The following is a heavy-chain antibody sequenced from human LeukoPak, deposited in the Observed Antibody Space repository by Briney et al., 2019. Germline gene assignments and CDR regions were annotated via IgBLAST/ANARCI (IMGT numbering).Heavy chain of an antibody. CDR1: GYTLTGYF. V-gene: IGHV1-2*02. CDR2: INPISCGS. CDR3: ARDPPRAPYSGSYWPENWFGP. J-gene: IGHJ5*02. Sequence: ASVPVSLLACGYTLTGYFMHWLRQAPGQGLAWMGWINPISCGSNFVQRLQDRATMTRDTSISTANMELSRLISDDTAVYYCARDPPRAPYSGSYWPENWFGPWGQGTLVTVSS. D-gene: IGHD1-26*01.